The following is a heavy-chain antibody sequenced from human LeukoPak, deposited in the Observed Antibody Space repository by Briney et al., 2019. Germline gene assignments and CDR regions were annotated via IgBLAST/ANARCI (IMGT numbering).Heavy chain of an antibody. D-gene: IGHD1-1*01. CDR1: GYSFTYYW. J-gene: IGHJ4*02. Sequence: LGESLKISCKGSGYSFTYYWIGWVRQMPGKGLEWMGITYPGDSDTRYRPSFQGQVTISVDKSISTAYLQWSSLKASDTAMYYCARQDGNSKYYFDYWGQGTLVTVSS. CDR3: ARQDGNSKYYFDY. CDR2: TYPGDSDT. V-gene: IGHV5-51*01.